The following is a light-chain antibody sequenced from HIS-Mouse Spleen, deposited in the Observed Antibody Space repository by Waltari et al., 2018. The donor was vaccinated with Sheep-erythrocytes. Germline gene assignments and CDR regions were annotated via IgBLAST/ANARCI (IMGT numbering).Light chain of an antibody. J-gene: IGLJ3*02. V-gene: IGLV1-47*01. CDR1: SSNIGSNY. CDR2: RNN. CDR3: QAWDSSSWV. Sequence: QSVLTQPPSASGTPGQRVTISCSGSSSNIGSNYVYWYQQLPGTAPKLLIYRNNQRPSGVPDRFSGSNSGNTATLTISGTQAMDEADYYCQAWDSSSWVFGGGTKLTVL.